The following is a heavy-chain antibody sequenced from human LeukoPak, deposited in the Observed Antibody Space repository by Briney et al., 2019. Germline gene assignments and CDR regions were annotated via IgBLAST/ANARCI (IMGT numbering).Heavy chain of an antibody. CDR3: AKVTPGSTARKSGLDS. CDR2: MSFDGSNI. CDR1: GFSFSSYG. V-gene: IGHV3-30*18. J-gene: IGHJ4*02. Sequence: GRSPRLSCAASGFSFSSYGMHWVRQTPGKGLEWVAVMSFDGSNIYYGDSVKGRFTISRDNSKNTLYLQMNSLRVEDTALYYCAKVTPGSTARKSGLDSWGQGTLVTVSS. D-gene: IGHD2-21*02.